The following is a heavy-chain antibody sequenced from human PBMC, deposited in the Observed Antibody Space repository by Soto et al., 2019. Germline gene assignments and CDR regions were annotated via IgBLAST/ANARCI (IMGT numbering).Heavy chain of an antibody. V-gene: IGHV4-59*01. CDR3: ARGDYSNFDY. D-gene: IGHD4-4*01. J-gene: IGHJ4*02. CDR2: IYYSGST. Sequence: PSEPLALTSTVAGGSISSYYWSWIRQPPGKGLEWIGYIYYSGSTNYNPSLKSRVTISVDTSKNQFSLKLSSVTAADTAGYYCARGDYSNFDYWGQGTLVTVSS. CDR1: GGSISSYY.